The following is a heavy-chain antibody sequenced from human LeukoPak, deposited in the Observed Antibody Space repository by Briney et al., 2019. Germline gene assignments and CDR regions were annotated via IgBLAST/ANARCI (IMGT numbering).Heavy chain of an antibody. CDR3: ARGAWATRLAS. CDR2: IYESGTT. J-gene: IGHJ4*02. V-gene: IGHV4-34*01. CDR1: GDSLNSYY. D-gene: IGHD2-15*01. Sequence: SETLSLTCAVYGDSLNSYYWSWVRQPPGEGLEWIGEIYESGTTKYNPSLKSRVAISMVPSKQQFSLILSSVTAADTAVYYCARGAWATRLASWGLGTPVIVSS.